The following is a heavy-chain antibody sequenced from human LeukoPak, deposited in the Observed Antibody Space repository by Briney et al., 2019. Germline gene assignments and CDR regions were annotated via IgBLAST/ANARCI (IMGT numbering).Heavy chain of an antibody. Sequence: TSETLSLTCTVSGGSISSGSYYWSWIRQPAGKGLEWIGRIYTSGSTNYNPSLKSRVTISVDTSKNQFSLKLSSVTAADTAVYYCAAIPLWFGEPHYYYYYMDVWGKGTTVTVSS. D-gene: IGHD3-10*01. CDR2: IYTSGST. V-gene: IGHV4-61*02. CDR3: AAIPLWFGEPHYYYYYMDV. J-gene: IGHJ6*03. CDR1: GGSISSGSYY.